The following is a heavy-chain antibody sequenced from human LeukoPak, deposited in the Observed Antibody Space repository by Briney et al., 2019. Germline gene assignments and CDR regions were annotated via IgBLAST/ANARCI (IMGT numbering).Heavy chain of an antibody. J-gene: IGHJ4*02. CDR3: ARTSVYSSGWYASDY. Sequence: GGSLRLSCAASGFTFSSYAMHWVRQAPGKGLEWVAVISYDGSNKYYADSVKGRFTISRDNSKNTLYLRMSSLRAEDTAVYYCARTSVYSSGWYASDYWGQGTLVTVSS. V-gene: IGHV3-30-3*01. CDR2: ISYDGSNK. D-gene: IGHD6-19*01. CDR1: GFTFSSYA.